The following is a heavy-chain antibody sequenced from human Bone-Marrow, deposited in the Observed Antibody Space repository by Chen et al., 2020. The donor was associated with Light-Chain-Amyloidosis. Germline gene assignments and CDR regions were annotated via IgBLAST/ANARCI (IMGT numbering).Heavy chain of an antibody. D-gene: IGHD6-19*01. J-gene: IGHJ4*02. CDR1: GFSFRSHG. Sequence: EVKLLESGGGLVQPGGSLRLSCAASGFSFRSHGMAWVRQTPGKGLQWVSSISGTGGSVYYADSVKGRLSISRDNSGDTLSLQINSLRAEDTAMYYCARDSDGFGWIDFWGRGTLVTV. V-gene: IGHV3-23*01. CDR3: ARDSDGFGWIDF. CDR2: ISGTGGSV.